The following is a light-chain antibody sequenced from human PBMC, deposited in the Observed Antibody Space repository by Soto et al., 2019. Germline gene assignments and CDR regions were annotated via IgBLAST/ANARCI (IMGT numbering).Light chain of an antibody. CDR2: DVS. V-gene: IGLV2-11*01. Sequence: QSALAQPRSVSGSPGQSVTISCTGTSSDVGGYNYVSWYQQHPGKAPKLMIYDVSQRPSGVPDRLSGSKSGNTASLTISGLQAEDEADYYCRSYAGRYTLYVFGTGTKLTV. CDR3: RSYAGRYTLYV. CDR1: SSDVGGYNY. J-gene: IGLJ1*01.